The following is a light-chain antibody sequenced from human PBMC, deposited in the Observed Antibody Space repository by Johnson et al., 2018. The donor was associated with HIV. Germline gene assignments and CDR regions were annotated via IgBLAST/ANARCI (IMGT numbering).Light chain of an antibody. CDR3: GTWNSSLSFQIYV. J-gene: IGLJ1*01. Sequence: QSVLTQPPSVSAAPGQKVTISCSGSSSNIGNNYVSWYQQLPGTAPKLLIYDNNKRPSGIPDRFSGSKFGTSATLGITGLPTGDEADYYCGTWNSSLSFQIYVFGTGTKVTVV. V-gene: IGLV1-51*01. CDR1: SSNIGNNY. CDR2: DNN.